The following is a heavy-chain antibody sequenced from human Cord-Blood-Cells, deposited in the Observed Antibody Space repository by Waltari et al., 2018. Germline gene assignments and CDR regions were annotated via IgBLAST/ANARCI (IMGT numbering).Heavy chain of an antibody. Sequence: QVQLVQSGAAVKKHGSSVKVSCKASGGTFSSYAISWVRQAPGQGLEWMGGIIPVFSTANYAQKCQGRVTMTADKSTSTAYMELSSLRSEDTAVYYCARAEADLLLYDWVDPWGQGTLVTVSS. CDR2: IIPVFSTA. V-gene: IGHV1-69*06. J-gene: IGHJ5*02. CDR1: GGTFSSYA. CDR3: ARAEADLLLYDWVDP. D-gene: IGHD2-2*02.